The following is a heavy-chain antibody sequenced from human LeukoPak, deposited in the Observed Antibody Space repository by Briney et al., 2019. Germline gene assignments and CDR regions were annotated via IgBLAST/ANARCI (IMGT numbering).Heavy chain of an antibody. CDR2: ISGSGGST. V-gene: IGHV3-23*01. J-gene: IGHJ4*02. D-gene: IGHD4-11*01. Sequence: GGSLRPSCAASGFTFSSYGMSWVRQAPGKGLEWVSAISGSGGSTYYADSVKGRFTISRDNSKNTLYLQMNSLRAEDTAVYYCAKMSYSPFDYWGQGTLVTVSS. CDR1: GFTFSSYG. CDR3: AKMSYSPFDY.